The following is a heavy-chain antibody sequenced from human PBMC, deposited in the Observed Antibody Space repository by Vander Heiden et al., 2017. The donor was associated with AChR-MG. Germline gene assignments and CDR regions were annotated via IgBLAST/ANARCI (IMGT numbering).Heavy chain of an antibody. CDR1: GFTFSSYG. J-gene: IGHJ2*01. D-gene: IGHD1-1*01. CDR2: IWYDGSNK. Sequence: QVQLVESGGGVVQPGRSLRLSCAAPGFTFSSYGMHWVRQAPGKGLEWVAVIWYDGSNKYYADSVKGRFTISRDNSKNTLYLQMNSLRAEDTAVYYCARDDGRRKNYWYFDLWGRGTLVTVSS. CDR3: ARDDGRRKNYWYFDL. V-gene: IGHV3-33*01.